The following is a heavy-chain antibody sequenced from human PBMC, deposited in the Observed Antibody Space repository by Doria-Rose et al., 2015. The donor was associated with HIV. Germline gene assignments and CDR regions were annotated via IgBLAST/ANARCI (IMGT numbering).Heavy chain of an antibody. CDR1: GFTFSPYW. CDR3: VRDGDHYDFDF. V-gene: IGHV3-74*01. J-gene: IGHJ4*02. CDR2: IKSDGSWK. D-gene: IGHD5-12*01. Sequence: EVQLQESGGGLVQPGGSLRLSCAASGFTFSPYWMHWVRQTPGKGLVWVSRIKSDGSWKNYADSVKGRFTISRDNAKKMVFLQMNSLRVEDTAGYYCVRDGDHYDFDFWGQGTLVTVSS.